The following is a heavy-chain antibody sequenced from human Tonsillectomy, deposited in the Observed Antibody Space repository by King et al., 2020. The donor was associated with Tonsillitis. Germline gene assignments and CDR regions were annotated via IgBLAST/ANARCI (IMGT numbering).Heavy chain of an antibody. CDR2: ISGDDCST. CDR1: GFTFDDYA. CDR3: AKDICSGGSCYIGLDF. D-gene: IGHD2-15*01. Sequence: QLVQSGGGVVQPGGSLRLSCAASGFTFDDYAMHWVRQAPGKGLEWVSLISGDDCSTYYADSVKGRFTISRDNSKNSLYLQMNSLRTEDTALYYCAKDICSGGSCYIGLDFWGQGTLVTVSS. J-gene: IGHJ4*02. V-gene: IGHV3-43*02.